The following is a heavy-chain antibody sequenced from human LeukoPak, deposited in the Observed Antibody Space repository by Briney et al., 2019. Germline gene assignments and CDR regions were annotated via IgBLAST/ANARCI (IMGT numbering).Heavy chain of an antibody. Sequence: PGGSLRLSCAASGFTFSDYYMSWIRQAPGKGLEWVSYISSSGSTIYYADSVKGRFTISRDNAKNSLYLQMNNMRAEDTAEYYXXXXXXXYDSSGYGLDYWGQGTLVTVSS. CDR1: GFTFSDYY. D-gene: IGHD3-22*01. J-gene: IGHJ4*02. CDR2: ISSSGSTI. CDR3: XXXXXXYDSSGYGLDY. V-gene: IGHV3-11*04.